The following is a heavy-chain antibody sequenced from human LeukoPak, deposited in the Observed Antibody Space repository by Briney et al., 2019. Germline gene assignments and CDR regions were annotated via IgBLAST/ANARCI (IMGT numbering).Heavy chain of an antibody. V-gene: IGHV1-2*02. J-gene: IGHJ4*02. CDR2: INPNSGGT. CDR3: ARSAPGLYDSSGYWSY. CDR1: GYTFTGYY. D-gene: IGHD3-22*01. Sequence: ASVKVSCKTSGYTFTGYYMHWVRQAPGQGLEWMGWINPNSGGTNYAQKFQGRVTMTRDTSISTAYMELSRLRSDDTAVYYCARSAPGLYDSSGYWSYWGQGTLVTVSS.